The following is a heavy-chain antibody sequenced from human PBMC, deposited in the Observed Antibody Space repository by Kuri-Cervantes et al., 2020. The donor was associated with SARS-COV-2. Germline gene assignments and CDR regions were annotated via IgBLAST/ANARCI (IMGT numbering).Heavy chain of an antibody. V-gene: IGHV1-69*04. CDR2: IIPILGTA. D-gene: IGHD6-13*01. CDR1: GGTFSSYA. Sequence: SVKVSCKASGGTFSSYAISWVRQAPGQGLEWMGRIIPILGTANYAQKFQGRVTMTTDTSTSTAYMELRSLRSDDTAVYYCARDGSSWGEFDPWGQGTLVTVSS. CDR3: ARDGSSWGEFDP. J-gene: IGHJ5*02.